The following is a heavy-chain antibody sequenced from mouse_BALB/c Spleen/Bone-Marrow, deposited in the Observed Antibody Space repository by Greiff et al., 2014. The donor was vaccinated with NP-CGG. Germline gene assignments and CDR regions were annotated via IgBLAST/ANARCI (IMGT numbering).Heavy chain of an antibody. D-gene: IGHD2-1*01. CDR2: IRLKSNNSPT. CDR3: TSGNPFVY. Sequence: EVQLVESGGGLVQPGGSMKLSCDASGFTFSNYWMNWVRQSPEKGLEWVAEIRLKSNNSPTHYAESVKGRFTISRDESKSSVYLQMNNLRTEDTGIYYCTSGNPFVYWGQGTLVIVSA. CDR1: GFTFSNYW. J-gene: IGHJ3*01. V-gene: IGHV6-6*02.